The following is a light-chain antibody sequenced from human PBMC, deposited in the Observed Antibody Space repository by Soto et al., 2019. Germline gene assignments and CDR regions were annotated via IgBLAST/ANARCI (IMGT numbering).Light chain of an antibody. CDR1: SSDVGGYNY. V-gene: IGLV2-14*01. CDR2: DVS. CDR3: SSYTSSSTQ. Sequence: QSVLTQPASVSGSPGQSITISCTGTSSDVGGYNYVSWYQQHPGKAPKLMIYDVSNRPSGVSTRFSGSKSGNTASLTISGLQAEDEADYYCSSYTSSSTQFGGGTKLTVL. J-gene: IGLJ2*01.